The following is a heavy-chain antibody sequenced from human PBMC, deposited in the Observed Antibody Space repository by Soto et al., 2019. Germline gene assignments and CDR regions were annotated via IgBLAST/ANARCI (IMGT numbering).Heavy chain of an antibody. CDR3: ATYDYGDYDDAFDI. D-gene: IGHD4-17*01. Sequence: GGSLRLSCAASGFTFSSYSMNWVRQAPGKGLEWVSSISSSSSYIYYADSVKGRFTISRDNAKNSLYLQMNSLRAEDTAVYYCATYDYGDYDDAFDIWGQGTMVTVSS. V-gene: IGHV3-21*01. J-gene: IGHJ3*02. CDR2: ISSSSSYI. CDR1: GFTFSSYS.